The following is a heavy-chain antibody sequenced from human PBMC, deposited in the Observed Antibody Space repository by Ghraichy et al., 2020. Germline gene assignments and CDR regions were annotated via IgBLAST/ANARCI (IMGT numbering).Heavy chain of an antibody. V-gene: IGHV4-59*01. CDR3: ARVVPPLYYDFWSGSDAGDYFDY. D-gene: IGHD3-3*01. J-gene: IGHJ4*02. CDR2: IYYSGST. CDR1: GGSISSYY. Sequence: SETLSLTCTVSGGSISSYYWSWIRQPPGKGLEWIGYIYYSGSTNYNPSLKSRVTISVDTSKNQFSLKLSSVTAADTAVYYCARVVPPLYYDFWSGSDAGDYFDYWGQGTLVTVSS.